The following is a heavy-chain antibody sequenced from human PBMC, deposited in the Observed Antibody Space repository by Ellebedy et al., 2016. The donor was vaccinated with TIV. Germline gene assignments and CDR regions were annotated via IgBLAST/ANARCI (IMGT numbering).Heavy chain of an antibody. CDR2: IYYSGST. CDR3: ARATAMVMYSFDY. D-gene: IGHD5-18*01. Sequence: MPSETLSLTCTVSGGSISSGDYYWSWIRQPPGKGLEWIGYIYYSGSTNYNPSLKSRVTISVDTSKNQFSLKLSSVTAADTAVYYCARATAMVMYSFDYWGQGTLVTVSS. V-gene: IGHV4-61*08. J-gene: IGHJ4*02. CDR1: GGSISSGDYY.